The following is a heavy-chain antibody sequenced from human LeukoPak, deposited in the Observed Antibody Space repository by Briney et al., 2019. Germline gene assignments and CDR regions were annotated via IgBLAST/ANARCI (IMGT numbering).Heavy chain of an antibody. Sequence: SETLSLTCAVYGGSFSGYYWSWIRQPPGKGLEWIGEINHSGNTNYNPSLKSRVTISVDTSKNQFSLKLSSVAAADTAVYYCARTAGYCSPWGQGTLVTVSS. J-gene: IGHJ5*02. CDR2: INHSGNT. D-gene: IGHD2-15*01. V-gene: IGHV4-34*01. CDR1: GGSFSGYY. CDR3: ARTAGYCSP.